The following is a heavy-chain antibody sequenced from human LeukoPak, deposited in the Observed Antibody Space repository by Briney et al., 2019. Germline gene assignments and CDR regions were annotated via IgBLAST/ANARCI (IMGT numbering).Heavy chain of an antibody. CDR1: GGSISSYY. J-gene: IGHJ4*02. V-gene: IGHV4-59*01. CDR2: IYYSGST. D-gene: IGHD5-12*01. Sequence: SETLSLTCTVSGGSISSYYWSWIRQPPGKGLEWIGYIYYSGSTNYNPSVKSRVTISVDTPKNQFSLKLSSVTAADTAVYYCARVRNSGYDSGIDYWGQGTLVTVSS. CDR3: ARVRNSGYDSGIDY.